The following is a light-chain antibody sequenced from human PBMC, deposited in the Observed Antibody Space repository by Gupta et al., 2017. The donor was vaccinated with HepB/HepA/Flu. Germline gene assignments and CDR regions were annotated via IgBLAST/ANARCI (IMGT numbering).Light chain of an antibody. CDR2: GAS. J-gene: IGKJ1*01. V-gene: IGKV3-15*01. CDR1: QSVSNN. Sequence: EIVMTQSPATLSVSPGERATLSCSASQSVSNNLAWYQQKPGQAPRPLIYGASTRATGIPDRFSSSGSGTEFTLTISSLQSEDFAVYYCQQYNNWPPWTFGQGTKVEIK. CDR3: QQYNNWPPWT.